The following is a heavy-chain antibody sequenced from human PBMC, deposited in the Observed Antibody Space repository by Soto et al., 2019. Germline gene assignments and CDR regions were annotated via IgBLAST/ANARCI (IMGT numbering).Heavy chain of an antibody. CDR1: GGSISSGAYY. V-gene: IGHV4-31*03. Sequence: SETLSLTCTVSGGSISSGAYYWSWIRQHPGKGLEWIGYIYYSGSTYYNPSLKSRVTISVDTSKNQFSLKLSSVTAADTAVYYCARDFAEVITADYWGQGTLVTVSS. J-gene: IGHJ4*02. CDR3: ARDFAEVITADY. D-gene: IGHD3-22*01. CDR2: IYYSGST.